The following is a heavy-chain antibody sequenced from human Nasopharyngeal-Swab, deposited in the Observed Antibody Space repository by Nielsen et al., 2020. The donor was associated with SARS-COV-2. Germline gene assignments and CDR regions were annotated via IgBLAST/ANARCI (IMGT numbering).Heavy chain of an antibody. CDR2: INAGNGNT. Sequence: ASVKVSCKASGYTFTSYAMHWVRQAPGQRLEWMGWINAGNGNTKYSQKFQGRVTITRDTSASTAYMELSSLRSEDTAVYYCARDRGSDDPIDYRGRGTLVTVSS. CDR3: ARDRGSDDPIDY. D-gene: IGHD1-26*01. J-gene: IGHJ4*02. V-gene: IGHV1-3*01. CDR1: GYTFTSYA.